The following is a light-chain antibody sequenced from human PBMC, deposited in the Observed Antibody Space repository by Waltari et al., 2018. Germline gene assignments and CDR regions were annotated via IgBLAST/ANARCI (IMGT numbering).Light chain of an antibody. CDR1: SSNLGSNT. V-gene: IGLV1-44*01. CDR2: TDT. Sequence: QSVLIQPPSASGIPGQGVTISCSGGSSNLGSNTVSWYQQFAGAAPQLLIHTDTQRPSGVPDRFSGSKSGTSASLAISGLQSEDEAHYFCASWDDSLSGRVFGGGTKVTVL. CDR3: ASWDDSLSGRV. J-gene: IGLJ3*02.